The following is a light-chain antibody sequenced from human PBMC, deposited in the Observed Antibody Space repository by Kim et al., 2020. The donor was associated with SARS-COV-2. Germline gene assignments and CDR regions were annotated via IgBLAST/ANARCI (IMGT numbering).Light chain of an antibody. CDR2: GKY. J-gene: IGLJ1*01. V-gene: IGLV3-19*01. Sequence: ALGQTVRITCQGDSLRNYYASWYQQRPGQAPVLVIYGKYNRPSGIPDRFSGSSSVNTASLTITGAQAEDEADYYCNSRDSSDNHQVFGTGTKSPS. CDR3: NSRDSSDNHQV. CDR1: SLRNYY.